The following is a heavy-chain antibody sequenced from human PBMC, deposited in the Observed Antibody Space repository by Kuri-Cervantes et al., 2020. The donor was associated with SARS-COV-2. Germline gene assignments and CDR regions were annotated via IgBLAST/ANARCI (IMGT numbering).Heavy chain of an antibody. V-gene: IGHV3-21*01. Sequence: GESLKISCAASGFTLGSYSMNWVRQAPGKGLEWVSSISSSSSYIYYADSVKGRFTISRDNAKNSLYLQMNSLRAEDTAVYYCARDKDDYSNYGDYGMDVWGQGTTVTVSS. CDR1: GFTLGSYS. CDR3: ARDKDDYSNYGDYGMDV. J-gene: IGHJ6*02. CDR2: ISSSSSYI. D-gene: IGHD4-11*01.